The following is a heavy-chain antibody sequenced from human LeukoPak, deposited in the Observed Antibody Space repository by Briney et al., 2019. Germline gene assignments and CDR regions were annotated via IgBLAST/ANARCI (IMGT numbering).Heavy chain of an antibody. CDR2: IKPEASEI. D-gene: IGHD6-6*01. CDR1: GFTFSGYW. V-gene: IGHV3-7*01. J-gene: IGHJ3*02. CDR3: ATRPGGQYSSSSEGAFDI. Sequence: GGSLRLSCAASGFTFSGYWMSWVRQAPGKGLEWVANIKPEASEIYYVDSVKGRFTISRDNAKNSLYLQMNSLRAEDTAVYYCATRPGGQYSSSSEGAFDIWGQGTMVTVSS.